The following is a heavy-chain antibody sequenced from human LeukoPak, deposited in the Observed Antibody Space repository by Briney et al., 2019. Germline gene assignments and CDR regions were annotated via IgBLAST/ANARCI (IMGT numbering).Heavy chain of an antibody. CDR3: AREGVLLWFGELSGD. CDR1: GGSFSGYY. D-gene: IGHD3-10*01. CDR2: INDSGST. J-gene: IGHJ4*02. V-gene: IGHV4-34*01. Sequence: SETLSLTCAVYGGSFSGYYWSWFRQPPGKGLEWIGEINDSGSTNYNPSLKSRVTISVDTSKNQFSLKLSSVTAADTAVYYCAREGVLLWFGELSGDWGQGTLVTVSS.